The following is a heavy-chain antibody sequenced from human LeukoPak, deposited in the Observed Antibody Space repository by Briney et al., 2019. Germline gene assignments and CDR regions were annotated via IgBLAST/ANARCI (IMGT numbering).Heavy chain of an antibody. CDR1: RFTFSSYA. CDR2: ISYDGSNK. V-gene: IGHV3-30-3*01. Sequence: SGGSLRFSCAASRFTFSSYAMHWVRQAPGKGLEWVAVISYDGSNKYYADSVKGRFTISRDNSKNTLYLQMNSLRAEDTAVYYCASLVGATNDFDYWGQGTLVTVSS. J-gene: IGHJ4*02. CDR3: ASLVGATNDFDY. D-gene: IGHD1-26*01.